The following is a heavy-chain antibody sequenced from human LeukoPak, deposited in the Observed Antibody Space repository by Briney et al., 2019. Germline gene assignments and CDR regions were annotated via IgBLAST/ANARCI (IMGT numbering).Heavy chain of an antibody. V-gene: IGHV3-23*01. CDR2: ISGSGGST. D-gene: IGHD5-18*01. Sequence: GGSLRLSCAASGFTFNTYAMAWVRQAPGKGLEWVSSISGSGGSTNYADSVKGRFTISRDNSKNTLYLQMNSLRAEDTAVYYCAKDGFNYGITVPFDYWGQGTLVTVSS. J-gene: IGHJ4*02. CDR3: AKDGFNYGITVPFDY. CDR1: GFTFNTYA.